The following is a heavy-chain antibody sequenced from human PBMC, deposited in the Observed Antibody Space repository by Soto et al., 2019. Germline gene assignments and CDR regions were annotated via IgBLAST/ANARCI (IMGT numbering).Heavy chain of an antibody. CDR3: ARDTYYYDSSGYYLAY. CDR2: ISGSGGST. CDR1: GFTFSSYA. D-gene: IGHD3-22*01. V-gene: IGHV3-23*01. J-gene: IGHJ4*02. Sequence: GGSLRLSCTASGFTFSSYAMSWVRQAPGKGLEWVSAISGSGGSTYYADSVKGRFTISRDNSKNTLYLQMNSLRAEDTAVYYCARDTYYYDSSGYYLAYWGQGTLVTVSS.